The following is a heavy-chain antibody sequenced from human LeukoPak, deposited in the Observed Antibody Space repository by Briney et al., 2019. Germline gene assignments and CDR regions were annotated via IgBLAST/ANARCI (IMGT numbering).Heavy chain of an antibody. Sequence: SETLSLTCRVSGASISNYYWSWIRQPPGKGLEWIAYIHYSGNANYNPSLKSRVTISVDTSKNQFSLKLASVTAADTAVYYCARVDDTSGYFYKFDYWGQGTLVTVSS. CDR1: GASISNYY. J-gene: IGHJ4*02. CDR2: IHYSGNA. V-gene: IGHV4-59*01. CDR3: ARVDDTSGYFYKFDY. D-gene: IGHD3-22*01.